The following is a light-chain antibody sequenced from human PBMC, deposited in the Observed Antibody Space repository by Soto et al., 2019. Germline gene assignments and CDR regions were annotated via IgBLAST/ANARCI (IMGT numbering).Light chain of an antibody. CDR1: SSNIESNT. Sequence: QSVLTQPPSASGTPGQRVTISCSGSSSNIESNTVTWYQQLPGTAPKLIIYDVTKRPSGVPDRFSGSKSGYTASLTVSGLQAEDEADYYCSSFAGGNIYVFGTGTKLTVL. CDR2: DVT. J-gene: IGLJ1*01. V-gene: IGLV1-44*01. CDR3: SSFAGGNIYV.